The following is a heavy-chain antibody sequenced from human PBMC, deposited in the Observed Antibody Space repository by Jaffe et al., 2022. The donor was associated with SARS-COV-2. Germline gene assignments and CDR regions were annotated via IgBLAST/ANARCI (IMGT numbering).Heavy chain of an antibody. Sequence: EVQLVESGGGLIQPGGSLRLSCVASGFDVSRDHMSWVRRAPGKGLEWVSLISAYGDTDYKHSVRGRFTISRDHSKNTLFLQLSSLRVEDTAIYYCARKCRECSSFDNWGRGTLVSVSS. CDR2: ISAYGDT. D-gene: IGHD6-13*01. J-gene: IGHJ4*02. CDR1: GFDVSRDH. CDR3: ARKCRECSSFDN. V-gene: IGHV3-53*01.